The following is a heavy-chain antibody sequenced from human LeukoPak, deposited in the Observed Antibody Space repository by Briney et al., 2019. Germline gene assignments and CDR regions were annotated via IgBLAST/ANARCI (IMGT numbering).Heavy chain of an antibody. CDR3: ARKYCSSTSCYDGEYYFDY. D-gene: IGHD2-2*01. CDR2: IYHSGST. V-gene: IGHV4-38-2*01. Sequence: SETLSLTCAVSGYSTSSGYYWGWIRQPPGKGLEWIGSIYHSGSTYYNPSLKSRVTISVDTSKNQFSLKLSSVTAADTAVYYCARKYCSSTSCYDGEYYFDYWGQGTLVTVSS. CDR1: GYSTSSGYY. J-gene: IGHJ4*02.